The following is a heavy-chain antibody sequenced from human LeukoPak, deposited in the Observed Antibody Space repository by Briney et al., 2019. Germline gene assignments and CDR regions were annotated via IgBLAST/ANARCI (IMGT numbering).Heavy chain of an antibody. V-gene: IGHV1-69*13. CDR1: GGTFSSYA. J-gene: IGHJ6*02. D-gene: IGHD4-11*01. Sequence: SVKVSCKASGGTFSSYAISWVRQAPGQGLEWMGGIIPIFGTANYAQKFQGRVTITADESTSTAYMELSSLRSEDTAVYYCARADYSNTYYYYYGMDVWGQGTMVTVSS. CDR2: IIPIFGTA. CDR3: ARADYSNTYYYYYGMDV.